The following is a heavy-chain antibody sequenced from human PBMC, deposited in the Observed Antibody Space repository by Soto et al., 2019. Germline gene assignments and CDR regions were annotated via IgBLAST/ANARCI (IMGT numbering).Heavy chain of an antibody. CDR3: ARESTAGSGEVPYYFDY. V-gene: IGHV1-69*12. CDR1: GGTFSNYV. Sequence: QVQLVQSGAEVKKPGSSVKVSCKASGGTFSNYVISWVRLAPGQGLEWMGGIIPMFDAPNYAQKFLGRVTFTADESTSTAYMELSGLKSEDTAVYYCARESTAGSGEVPYYFDYWGQGTLVTVSS. J-gene: IGHJ4*02. CDR2: IIPMFDAP. D-gene: IGHD4-17*01.